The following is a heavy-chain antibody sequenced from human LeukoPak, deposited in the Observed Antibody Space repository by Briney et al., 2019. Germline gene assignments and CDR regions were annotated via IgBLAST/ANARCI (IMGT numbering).Heavy chain of an antibody. V-gene: IGHV4-31*03. J-gene: IGHJ4*02. CDR2: IYYSGNT. Sequence: PSQTLSLTSTVSGGSISSGDYYWSWIRQHPGKGLEWIGYIYYSGNTYYNPSLKSRVTISVDTSKNQFSLKLSSVTDADTAVYYCATRGYGSTWHSQNWGQGTLVTVSS. CDR3: ATRGYGSTWHSQN. CDR1: GGSISSGDYY. D-gene: IGHD6-13*01.